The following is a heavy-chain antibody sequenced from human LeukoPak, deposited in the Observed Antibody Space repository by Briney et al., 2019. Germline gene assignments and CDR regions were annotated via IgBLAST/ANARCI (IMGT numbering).Heavy chain of an antibody. CDR1: GFTFSSYA. CDR3: EGQGYYYYYGMDV. V-gene: IGHV3-23*01. CDR2: ISGSGGST. Sequence: PGGSLRLSCAASGFTFSSYAMSWVRQAPGKGLEWVSAISGSGGSTYYADSVKGRFTISRDNSKNTLYLQMNSLRAEDTAVYYCEGQGYYYYYGMDVWGQGTTVTVSS. J-gene: IGHJ6*02.